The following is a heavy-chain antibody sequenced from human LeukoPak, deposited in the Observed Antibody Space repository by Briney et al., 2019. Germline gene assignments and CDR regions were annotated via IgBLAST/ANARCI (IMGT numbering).Heavy chain of an antibody. CDR2: ISHSGST. CDR3: ARARMWYSSSPPDY. D-gene: IGHD6-6*01. Sequence: SETLSLTCAVYGGSFSGYYWSWIRQPPGKGLEWIGEISHSGSTNYNPSLKSRVTISVDTSKNQFSLKLSSVTAADTAVYYCARARMWYSSSPPDYWGQGTLVTVSS. CDR1: GGSFSGYY. V-gene: IGHV4-34*01. J-gene: IGHJ4*02.